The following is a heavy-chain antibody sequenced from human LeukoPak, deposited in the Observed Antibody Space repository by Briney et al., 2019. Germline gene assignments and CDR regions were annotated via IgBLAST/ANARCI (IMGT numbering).Heavy chain of an antibody. CDR3: AKSVGDIWNYFDY. D-gene: IGHD3-3*01. CDR1: GFAFSSYA. CDR2: IRGSGGST. Sequence: GGSLRLSCAASGFAFSSYAMSWFRQAPGKGLEWVSAIRGSGGSTYYADSVKGRFTISRDNSKNTLDLQMNSLRVEDTAVYYCAKSVGDIWNYFDYWGQGTLVTVSS. J-gene: IGHJ4*02. V-gene: IGHV3-23*01.